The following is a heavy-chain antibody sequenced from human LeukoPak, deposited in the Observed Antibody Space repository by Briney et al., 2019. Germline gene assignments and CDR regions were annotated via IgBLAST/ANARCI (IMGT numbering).Heavy chain of an antibody. CDR1: GFTFSNYW. V-gene: IGHV3-7*01. CDR3: ARDYLDSSGAHYDY. D-gene: IGHD3-22*01. CDR2: IKGESEK. Sequence: GGSLRLSCAASGFTFSNYWMSWVRQAPGKGLECVANIKGESEKRYVDSVKGRFTISRDNAKNSLYLQMNSPRVEDTAMYYCARDYLDSSGAHYDYWGQGTLVTVSS. J-gene: IGHJ4*02.